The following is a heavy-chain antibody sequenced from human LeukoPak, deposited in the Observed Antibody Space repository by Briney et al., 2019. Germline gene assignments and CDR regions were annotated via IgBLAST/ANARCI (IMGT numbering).Heavy chain of an antibody. D-gene: IGHD6-13*01. CDR1: GYTFTGYY. V-gene: IGHV1-2*02. CDR2: INPNSGGT. Sequence: ASVKVSCKASGYTFTGYYMHWVRQPPGQGLEWMGWINPNSGGTNYAQKFQCRVTMTRDTSISTAYMELSRLRSDDTAVYYCARDRSSSWSYYYYGMDVWGQGTTVTVSS. J-gene: IGHJ6*02. CDR3: ARDRSSSWSYYYYGMDV.